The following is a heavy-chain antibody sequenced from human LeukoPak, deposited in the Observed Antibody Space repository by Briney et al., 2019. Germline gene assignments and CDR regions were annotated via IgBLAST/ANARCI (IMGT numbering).Heavy chain of an antibody. CDR3: ARDRSRSVATIPTADY. V-gene: IGHV3-30*04. D-gene: IGHD5-12*01. CDR1: GFTFSSYA. J-gene: IGHJ4*02. Sequence: PGRSLRLSCAASGFTFSSYAMPWVRQAPGKGLEWVAVISYDGSNKYYADSVKGRFTISRDNSKNTLYLQMNSLRAEDTAVYYCARDRSRSVATIPTADYWGQGTLVTVSS. CDR2: ISYDGSNK.